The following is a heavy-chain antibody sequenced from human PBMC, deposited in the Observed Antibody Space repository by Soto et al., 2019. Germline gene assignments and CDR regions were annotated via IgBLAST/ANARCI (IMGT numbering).Heavy chain of an antibody. CDR2: IIPIFGTA. CDR3: ATKDYGGNSGNYYGMDV. Sequence: SVKVSCKASGGTFSSYAISWVRQAPVQGLEWMGGIIPIFGTANYAQKFQGRVTITADESTSTAYMELSSLRSEDTAVYYCATKDYGGNSGNYYGMDVWGQGTTVTVSS. V-gene: IGHV1-69*01. D-gene: IGHD4-17*01. CDR1: GGTFSSYA. J-gene: IGHJ6*02.